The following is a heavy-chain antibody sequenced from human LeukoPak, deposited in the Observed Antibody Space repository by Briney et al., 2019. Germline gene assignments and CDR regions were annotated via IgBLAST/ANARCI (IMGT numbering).Heavy chain of an antibody. CDR2: ISAHTGDT. V-gene: IGHV1-18*01. CDR1: GYTFTNYG. CDR3: ARESPGNFDF. D-gene: IGHD1-26*01. Sequence: ASVKVSCKSSGYTFTNYGINWVRHAPGQGLEWVGLISAHTGDTNYAQKVQGRVTLTTDTSTSTIYMELRSLRSDDTAIYYCARESPGNFDFWGQGTLVTVSS. J-gene: IGHJ4*02.